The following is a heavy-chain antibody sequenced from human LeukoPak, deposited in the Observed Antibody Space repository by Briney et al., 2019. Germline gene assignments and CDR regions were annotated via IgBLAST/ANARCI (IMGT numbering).Heavy chain of an antibody. Sequence: TGGSLRLSCAASGFSFSLYAMNWIRQAPGKGLEWVSGISASGANTYYADSVKGHFTISRDNSKNALYLQMNSLRAEDTAVYYCHVYCGGDCYSGGWLDPWGQGTLVTVSS. CDR2: ISASGANT. CDR1: GFSFSLYA. CDR3: HVYCGGDCYSGGWLDP. D-gene: IGHD2-21*01. V-gene: IGHV3-23*01. J-gene: IGHJ5*02.